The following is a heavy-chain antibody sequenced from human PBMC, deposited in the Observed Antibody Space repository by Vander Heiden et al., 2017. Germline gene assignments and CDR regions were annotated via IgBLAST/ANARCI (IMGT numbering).Heavy chain of an antibody. CDR3: ARPGDDFWSGYYGFDY. Sequence: QLQLKESGPGLVKPSDILSRPCSVSVGSISSSGYYWGWIRQPPGKGLEWIGSIYYSGSTYYNPSLKSRVTISVDTSKNQFSLKMSSVTAADTAVYYCARPGDDFWSGYYGFDYWGQGTLVTVSS. J-gene: IGHJ4*02. CDR1: VGSISSSGYY. V-gene: IGHV4-39*01. D-gene: IGHD3-3*01. CDR2: IYYSGST.